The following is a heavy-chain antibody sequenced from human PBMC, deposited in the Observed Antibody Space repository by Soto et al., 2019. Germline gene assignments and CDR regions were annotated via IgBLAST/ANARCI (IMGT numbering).Heavy chain of an antibody. CDR1: GFTFSSYS. J-gene: IGHJ6*02. Sequence: GGSLRLSCAASGFTFSSYSMNWVRQAPGKGLEWVSSISSSSSYIYYADSVKGRFTISRDNAKNSLYLQMNSLGAEDTAVYYCARGGSGSYYRQENYYGMDVWGQGTTVTVSS. CDR3: ARGGSGSYYRQENYYGMDV. V-gene: IGHV3-21*01. CDR2: ISSSSSYI. D-gene: IGHD3-10*01.